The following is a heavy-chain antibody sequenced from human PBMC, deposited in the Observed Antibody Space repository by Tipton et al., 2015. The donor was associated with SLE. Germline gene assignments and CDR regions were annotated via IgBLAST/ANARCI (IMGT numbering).Heavy chain of an antibody. Sequence: SLRLSCAASGFAFRNYAMRWVRQAPGKGLEWVSGISGSGESTYYADSVKGRFTISRDNSKNTLYLQMNSLRAEDTAVYYCAKDRASLTMVQGVILHWGQGTLVTVSS. CDR3: AKDRASLTMVQGVILH. CDR1: GFAFRNYA. CDR2: ISGSGEST. D-gene: IGHD3-10*01. J-gene: IGHJ4*02. V-gene: IGHV3-23*01.